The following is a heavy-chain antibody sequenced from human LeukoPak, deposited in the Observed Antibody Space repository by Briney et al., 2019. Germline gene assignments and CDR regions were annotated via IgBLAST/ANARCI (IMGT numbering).Heavy chain of an antibody. Sequence: GASVKVSCKASGYTFTSYGISWVRQAPGQGLEWMGWINAYNGNTNYAQKLQGRVTLPTDTPTSTPYMELRSLRSDDTAVYYCARGLWFGESYFDYWGQGTLVTVSS. V-gene: IGHV1-18*01. J-gene: IGHJ4*02. CDR3: ARGLWFGESYFDY. CDR2: INAYNGNT. D-gene: IGHD3-10*01. CDR1: GYTFTSYG.